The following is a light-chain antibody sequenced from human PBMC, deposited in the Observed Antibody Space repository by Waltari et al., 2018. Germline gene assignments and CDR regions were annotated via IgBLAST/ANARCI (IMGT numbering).Light chain of an antibody. V-gene: IGKV4-1*01. J-gene: IGKJ1*01. CDR2: GAS. CDR1: QSVLYSSNNKNY. CDR3: QQANSFPRT. Sequence: DIVMTQSPDSLAVSLGERATFNCKSSQSVLYSSNNKNYLAWYQQKPGQPPKLLIYGASTRESGVPDRFSGSGSGTDFTLTISSLQPEDFATYYCQQANSFPRTFGQGTKVEIK.